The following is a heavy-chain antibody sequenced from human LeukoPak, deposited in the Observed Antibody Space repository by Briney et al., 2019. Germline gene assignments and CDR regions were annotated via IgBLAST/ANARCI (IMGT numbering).Heavy chain of an antibody. J-gene: IGHJ6*03. CDR1: GYTFTSYD. D-gene: IGHD3-10*01. Sequence: GASVKVSCKASGYTFTSYDINWVRQATGQGLEWMGWMNPNSGNTGYAQKFQGRVTMTRNTSISTAYMELSSLRSEDTAVYYCAREAYDSGSFRTDYYYVDVWGKGTTVTISS. CDR2: MNPNSGNT. V-gene: IGHV1-8*01. CDR3: AREAYDSGSFRTDYYYVDV.